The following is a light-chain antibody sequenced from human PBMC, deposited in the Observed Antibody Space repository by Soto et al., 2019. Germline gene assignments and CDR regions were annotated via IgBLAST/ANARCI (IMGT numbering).Light chain of an antibody. J-gene: IGKJ2*01. CDR1: QSVSSSY. CDR2: GAS. Sequence: EIVLTQSPGTLSLSPGERATLSCRASQSVSSSYLAWYQQKPGQAPRLLIYGASSRATRIPDRFSGSGSGTDFSLTISRLEPDDFAVYYCQQYGSRLRTFGQGTKLEIK. V-gene: IGKV3-20*01. CDR3: QQYGSRLRT.